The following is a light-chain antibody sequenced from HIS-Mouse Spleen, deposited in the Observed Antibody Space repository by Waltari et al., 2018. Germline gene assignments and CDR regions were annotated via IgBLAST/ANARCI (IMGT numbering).Light chain of an antibody. CDR1: ISDVGSYNR. Sequence: QSALTQPPSVSGSPGQSVTISCTGTISDVGSYNRVPWYQQPPGTAPKLMIYEVSNRPSGVPDRFSGSKSGNTASLTISGLQAEDEADYYCSSYTSSSTLVFGGGTKLTVL. J-gene: IGLJ2*01. CDR3: SSYTSSSTLV. CDR2: EVS. V-gene: IGLV2-18*02.